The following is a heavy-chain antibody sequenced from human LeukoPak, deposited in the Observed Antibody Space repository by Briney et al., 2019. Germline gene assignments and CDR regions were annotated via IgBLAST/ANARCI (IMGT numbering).Heavy chain of an antibody. Sequence: ASVKVSCKASGYTFITYVISWVRQAPGQGLEWMGWVSAYADDTNYVQKYQGRVSMTTDTSTSTAYMELRSLRSDDTAVYYCARDCIGCHGFDYWGQGTLVTVSS. V-gene: IGHV1-18*01. D-gene: IGHD2-15*01. CDR1: GYTFITYV. CDR2: VSAYADDT. J-gene: IGHJ4*02. CDR3: ARDCIGCHGFDY.